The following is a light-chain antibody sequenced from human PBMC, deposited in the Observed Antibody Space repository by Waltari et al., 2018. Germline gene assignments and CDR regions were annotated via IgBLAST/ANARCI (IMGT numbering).Light chain of an antibody. J-gene: IGKJ4*01. CDR3: QQYFSFPLT. V-gene: IGKV4-1*01. CDR1: QSVFYNSNNRNY. CDR2: WAS. Sequence: DIVLTQSPDSLAVSPGERATINCKSSQSVFYNSNNRNYLAWYQQKPGQPPKLLFYWASDRHSGVPARFIASGSGTDFTLTISTLQPEDVALYSCQQYFSFPLTFGGGTKVEIK.